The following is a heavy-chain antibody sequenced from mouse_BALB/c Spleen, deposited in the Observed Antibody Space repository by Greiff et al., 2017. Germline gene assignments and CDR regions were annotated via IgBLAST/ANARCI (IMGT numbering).Heavy chain of an antibody. CDR1: GFTFSDYY. V-gene: IGHV5-4*02. CDR3: ARNQEDYFDY. Sequence: EVQGVESGGGLVKPGGSLKLSCAASGFTFSDYYMYWVRQTPEKRLEWVATISDGGSYTYYPDSVKGRFTISRDNAKNNLYLQMSSLKSEDTAMYYCARNQEDYFDYWGQGTTLTVSS. D-gene: IGHD3-2*02. J-gene: IGHJ2*01. CDR2: ISDGGSYT.